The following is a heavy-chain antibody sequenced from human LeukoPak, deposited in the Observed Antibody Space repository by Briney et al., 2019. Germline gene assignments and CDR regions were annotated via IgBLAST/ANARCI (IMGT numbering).Heavy chain of an antibody. CDR1: GGSISSYY. D-gene: IGHD1-1*01. J-gene: IGHJ4*02. Sequence: PSETLSLTCTVSGGSISSYYWSWIRQPPGKGLEWIGYIYYSGSTNYNPSLKSRVTMSVDTSKSQFSLNLRSVTATDTAVYYCARYVPVKTGTTRASFDYWGQGILVTVSS. CDR2: IYYSGST. CDR3: ARYVPVKTGTTRASFDY. V-gene: IGHV4-59*08.